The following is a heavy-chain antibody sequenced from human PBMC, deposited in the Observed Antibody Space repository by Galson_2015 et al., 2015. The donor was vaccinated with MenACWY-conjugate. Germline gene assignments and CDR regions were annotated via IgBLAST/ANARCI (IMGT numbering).Heavy chain of an antibody. CDR1: GFTFSDYT. D-gene: IGHD3-10*01. CDR3: ARGQWFGELLTYYFDY. J-gene: IGHJ4*02. V-gene: IGHV3-48*02. Sequence: SLRLSCAASGFTFSDYTMNWVRQAPGKGLEWVSYISITSSTIYYADSVKGRFTISRDNAKKSLYLQTNSLRDEDTAVYYCARGQWFGELLTYYFDYWGQGTLVTVSS. CDR2: ISITSSTI.